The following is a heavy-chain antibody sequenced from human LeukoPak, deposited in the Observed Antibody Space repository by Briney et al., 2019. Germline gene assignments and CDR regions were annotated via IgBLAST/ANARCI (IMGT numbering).Heavy chain of an antibody. J-gene: IGHJ6*02. CDR2: ISAYNGNT. D-gene: IGHD3-9*01. CDR3: ARDREYFDYYGMGV. CDR1: GYTFTSYG. V-gene: IGHV1-18*01. Sequence: GASVKVSCKASGYTFTSYGISWVRQAPGQGLEWMGWISAYNGNTNYAQKLQGRVTMTTDTSTSTAYMELRSLRSDDTAVYYCARDREYFDYYGMGVWGQGTTVTVSS.